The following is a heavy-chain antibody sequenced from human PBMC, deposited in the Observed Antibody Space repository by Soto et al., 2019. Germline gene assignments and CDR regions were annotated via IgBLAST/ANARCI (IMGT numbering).Heavy chain of an antibody. J-gene: IGHJ6*02. Sequence: GASVKVSCKASGGTFSGYAISWVRQAPGQGLEWMGGIIPIFGTANYAQKFQGRVTITADKSTSTAYMELSSLRSEDTALYYCWRCIYSYGFRGPNYYGMDVWGRGTTVTVSS. CDR3: WRCIYSYGFRGPNYYGMDV. CDR2: IIPIFGTA. CDR1: GGTFSGYA. V-gene: IGHV1-69*06. D-gene: IGHD5-18*01.